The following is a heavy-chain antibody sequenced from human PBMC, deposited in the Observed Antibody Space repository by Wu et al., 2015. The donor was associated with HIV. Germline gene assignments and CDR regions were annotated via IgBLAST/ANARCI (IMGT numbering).Heavy chain of an antibody. V-gene: IGHV1-69*13. J-gene: IGHJ3*02. CDR2: IIPIFGTA. CDR3: ARDLGRGSGSYSAFDI. D-gene: IGHD3-10*01. Sequence: QVQLVQSGVEVKKPGASVKVSCKASGYTFTSYGISWVRQAPGQGLEWMGRIIPIFGTANYAQKFQGRVTITADESTSTAYMELSSLRSEDTAVYYCARDLGRGSGSYSAFDIWGQGTMVTVSS. CDR1: GYTFTSYG.